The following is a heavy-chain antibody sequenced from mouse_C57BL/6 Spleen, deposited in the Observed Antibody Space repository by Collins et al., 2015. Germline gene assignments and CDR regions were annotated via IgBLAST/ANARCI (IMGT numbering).Heavy chain of an antibody. J-gene: IGHJ4*01. D-gene: IGHD2-5*01. CDR3: ASSYSNYLYYYAMDY. Sequence: QVQLQQPGAELVKPGASVKLSCKASGYTFTSYWMHWVKQRPGQGLEWIGMIHPNSGSTNYNEKFKSKATLTVDKSSSTAYMQLSSLTSEDSAVYYCASSYSNYLYYYAMDYWGQGTSVTVSS. V-gene: IGHV1-64*01. CDR2: IHPNSGST. CDR1: GYTFTSYW.